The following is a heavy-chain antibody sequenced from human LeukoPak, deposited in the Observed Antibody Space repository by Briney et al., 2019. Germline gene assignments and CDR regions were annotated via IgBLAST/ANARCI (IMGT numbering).Heavy chain of an antibody. Sequence: GASVKVSCKASGYTFTGCFIHYVRQAPGQGLEWMGWIDPNSDNIRYSETFKDRVTKTRDTSTNTAYMELSWLRSDDTAVYYCARSAYNYGYVYFDHWGQGTLVIVSS. CDR1: GYTFTGCF. J-gene: IGHJ4*02. CDR3: ARSAYNYGYVYFDH. V-gene: IGHV1-2*02. D-gene: IGHD5-18*01. CDR2: IDPNSDNI.